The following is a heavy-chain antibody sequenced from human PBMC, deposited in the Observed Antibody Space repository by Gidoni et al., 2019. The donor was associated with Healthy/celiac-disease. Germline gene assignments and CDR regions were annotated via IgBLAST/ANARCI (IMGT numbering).Heavy chain of an antibody. J-gene: IGHJ4*02. CDR3: ASSWNPLPYYFDY. CDR1: GGTFSSYA. Sequence: SVKVSCKASGGTFSSYAISWVRQAPGQGLEWMGGIIPIFGTANYAQKFQGRVTIPADESTSTAYMELSSLRSEDTAVYYCASSWNPLPYYFDYWGPGTLVIVSS. D-gene: IGHD1-1*01. CDR2: IIPIFGTA. V-gene: IGHV1-69*01.